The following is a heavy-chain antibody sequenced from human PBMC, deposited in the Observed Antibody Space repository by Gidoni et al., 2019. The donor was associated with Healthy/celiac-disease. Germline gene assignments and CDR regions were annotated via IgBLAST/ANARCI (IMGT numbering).Heavy chain of an antibody. Sequence: QVQLVQSGAEVKKPGAAVKVSCKASGYTFTSYGISWVRQAPGQGLEWMGWISAYNGNTNYAQKLQGRVTMTTDTSTSTAYMELRSLRSDDTAVYYCARDRLRGSAGIGGLNWFDPWGQGTLVTVSS. CDR1: GYTFTSYG. CDR3: ARDRLRGSAGIGGLNWFDP. V-gene: IGHV1-18*01. CDR2: ISAYNGNT. J-gene: IGHJ5*02. D-gene: IGHD6-13*01.